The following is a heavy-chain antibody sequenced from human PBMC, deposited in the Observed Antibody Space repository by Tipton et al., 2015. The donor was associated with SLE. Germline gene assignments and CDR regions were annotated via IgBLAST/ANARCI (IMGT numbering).Heavy chain of an antibody. CDR1: GYSISSGYY. J-gene: IGHJ4*02. CDR3: ARDYSVASAGNYFDY. Sequence: TLSLTCAVSGYSISSGYYWDWIRQSPGKGLGWIGSIFHSGSTYYNPSLRSRVTISLDTSKNQFSLKLSSVTAADTAVYYCARDYSVASAGNYFDYWGQGTLVTVSS. D-gene: IGHD6-13*01. V-gene: IGHV4-38-2*02. CDR2: IFHSGST.